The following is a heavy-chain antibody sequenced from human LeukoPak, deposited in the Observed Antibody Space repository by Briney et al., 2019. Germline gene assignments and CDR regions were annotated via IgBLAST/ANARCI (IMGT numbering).Heavy chain of an antibody. Sequence: ASVKVSCKASGYTFTSYDINWVRQATGQGLEWMGWMNPNSGNTGYAQKFQGRVTMTRNTSISTAYVELSSLGSEDTAVYYCARGRRGVIILPYYYYYMDVWGKGTTVTVSS. CDR1: GYTFTSYD. CDR3: ARGRRGVIILPYYYYYMDV. J-gene: IGHJ6*03. V-gene: IGHV1-8*01. D-gene: IGHD3-10*01. CDR2: MNPNSGNT.